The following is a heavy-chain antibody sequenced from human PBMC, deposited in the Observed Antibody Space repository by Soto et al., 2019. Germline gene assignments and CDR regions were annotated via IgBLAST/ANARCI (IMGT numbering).Heavy chain of an antibody. D-gene: IGHD6-25*01. CDR3: GRGGRIVAAASVD. Sequence: GGSLRLSCAVSGLTFSNYWMNWVRQAPGKGLVWVSRINSDGSSTDYADSVKGRLTISRDNARNTLYLEMHSLRAEDTALYYCGRGGRIVAAASVDWGQGTLVTVSS. CDR1: GLTFSNYW. V-gene: IGHV3-74*01. CDR2: INSDGSST. J-gene: IGHJ4*02.